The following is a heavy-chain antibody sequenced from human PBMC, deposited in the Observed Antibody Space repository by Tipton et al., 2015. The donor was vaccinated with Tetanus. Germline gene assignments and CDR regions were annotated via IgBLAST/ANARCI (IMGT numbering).Heavy chain of an antibody. V-gene: IGHV4-59*01. CDR3: AREWGPTGGFSRYWYFDL. Sequence: TLSLTCAVYGGSFSGYYWSWIRQPPGKGLEWIGYIYYSGSTNYNPSLKSRVTISVDTSKNQFSLKLSSVTAADTAVYYCAREWGPTGGFSRYWYFDLWGRGTLVTVSS. CDR1: GGSFSGYY. D-gene: IGHD1-1*01. CDR2: IYYSGST. J-gene: IGHJ2*01.